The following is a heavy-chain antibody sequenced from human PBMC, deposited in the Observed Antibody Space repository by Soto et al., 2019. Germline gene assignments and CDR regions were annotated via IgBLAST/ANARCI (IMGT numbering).Heavy chain of an antibody. CDR2: ISWNSGSI. V-gene: IGHV3-9*01. CDR1: GFTFDDYA. CDR3: AKDIGGGYCSGGSCYSFYFAY. D-gene: IGHD2-15*01. Sequence: EVQLVESGGGLVQPGRSLRLSCAASGFTFDDYAMHWVRQAPGKGLEWVSGISWNSGSIVYADSVKGRFTISRDNAKNSLYLQMNSLRAEDTALYYCAKDIGGGYCSGGSCYSFYFAYWGQGTLVTVSS. J-gene: IGHJ4*02.